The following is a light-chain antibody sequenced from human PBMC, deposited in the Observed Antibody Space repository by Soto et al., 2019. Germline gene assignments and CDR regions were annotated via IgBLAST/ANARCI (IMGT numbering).Light chain of an antibody. CDR3: QQYGNSLSWT. Sequence: DIQMTQSPSTLSGSVGDRVTITCRASQTISSWLAWYQQKPGKAPKLLIYKASTLKSGVPSRFSGSGSGTEFTLTISRLEPEDFAVYYCQQYGNSLSWTFGQGTKVDIK. J-gene: IGKJ1*01. V-gene: IGKV1-5*03. CDR1: QTISSW. CDR2: KAS.